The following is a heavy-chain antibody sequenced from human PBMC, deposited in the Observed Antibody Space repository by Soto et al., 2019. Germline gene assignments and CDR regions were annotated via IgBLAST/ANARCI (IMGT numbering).Heavy chain of an antibody. D-gene: IGHD6-19*01. CDR3: VRGTAVARQHFAN. CDR1: GFSFSDFG. CDR2: ISGDVSDK. Sequence: QVQLVESGGGVVQPERSLRLSCATSGFSFSDFGMHWVRQAPGKGLEWVATISGDVSDKYYPGSVQGRFTISRDNSKNALYLQMSRLRTDDTAVYYCVRGTAVARQHFANWGQGTLVSVSS. V-gene: IGHV3-30*03. J-gene: IGHJ4*02.